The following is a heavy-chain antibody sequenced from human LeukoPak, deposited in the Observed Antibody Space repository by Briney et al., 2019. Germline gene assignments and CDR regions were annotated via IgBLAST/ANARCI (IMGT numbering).Heavy chain of an antibody. CDR1: GYIFTRYA. J-gene: IGHJ4*02. Sequence: ASVKVSCKASGYIFTRYAIHWVRQVPGQRLEWMGWISAYNGNTNYAQKLQGRVTMTTDTSTSTAYMELRSLRSDDTAVYYCARDFGYSSGWYGLHWGQGTLVTVSS. CDR2: ISAYNGNT. CDR3: ARDFGYSSGWYGLH. D-gene: IGHD6-19*01. V-gene: IGHV1-18*01.